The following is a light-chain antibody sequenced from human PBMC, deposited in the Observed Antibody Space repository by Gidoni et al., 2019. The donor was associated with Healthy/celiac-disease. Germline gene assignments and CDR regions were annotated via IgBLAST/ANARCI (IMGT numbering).Light chain of an antibody. CDR3: QQYNNWPPLT. J-gene: IGKJ4*01. CDR1: QSVSSN. V-gene: IGKV3-15*01. CDR2: GAS. Sequence: EIVMTQAPATLSVSPGERATLSCRASQSVSSNLAWYQQKPGQAPRLRIYGASTRATGIPARFRGSGSGTEFTLTISSLQSEDFAVYYCQQYNNWPPLTVGGXTKVEIK.